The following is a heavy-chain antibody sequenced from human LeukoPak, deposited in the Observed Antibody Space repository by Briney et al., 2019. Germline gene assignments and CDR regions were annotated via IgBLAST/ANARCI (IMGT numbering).Heavy chain of an antibody. Sequence: ASVKVSCKASGGTFSSYAISWVRQAPGQGLEWMGGIIPIFGTANYAQKFQGRVTITADKSTSTAYMELSSLRSDDTAVYYCASQIGGTGWGAFDIWGQGTMVTVSS. CDR3: ASQIGGTGWGAFDI. V-gene: IGHV1-69*06. CDR1: GGTFSSYA. J-gene: IGHJ3*02. D-gene: IGHD2-2*01. CDR2: IIPIFGTA.